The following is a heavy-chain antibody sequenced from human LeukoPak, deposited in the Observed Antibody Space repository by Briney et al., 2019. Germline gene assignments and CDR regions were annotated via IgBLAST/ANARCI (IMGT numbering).Heavy chain of an antibody. Sequence: SETLSLTCTVSGGSLTGYFWSWIRQPPRKGLEWLGYVFYSGNTRYNPSLESRVTTSADTSKNQFSLRLTSVTTADTAVYYCARQGTITYAYFDYWSQGTLVTVSS. V-gene: IGHV4-59*08. CDR3: ARQGTITYAYFDY. D-gene: IGHD2-2*01. CDR2: VFYSGNT. J-gene: IGHJ4*02. CDR1: GGSLTGYF.